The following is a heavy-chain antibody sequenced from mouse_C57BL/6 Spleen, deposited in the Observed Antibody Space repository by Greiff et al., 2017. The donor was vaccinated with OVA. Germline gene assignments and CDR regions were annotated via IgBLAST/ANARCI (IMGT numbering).Heavy chain of an antibody. CDR3: AYGSSYYFDY. CDR1: GYTFTDYN. V-gene: IGHV1-22*01. D-gene: IGHD1-1*01. CDR2: INPNNGGT. J-gene: IGHJ2*01. Sequence: EVQVVESGPELVKPGASVKMSCKASGYTFTDYNMHWVKQSHGKSLEWIGYINPNNGGTSYNQKFKGKATLTVNKSSSTAYMELRSLTSEDSAVYYCAYGSSYYFDYWGQGTTLTVSS.